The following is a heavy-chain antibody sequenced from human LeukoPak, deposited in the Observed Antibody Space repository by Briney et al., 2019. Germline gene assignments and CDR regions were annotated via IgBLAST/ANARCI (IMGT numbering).Heavy chain of an antibody. V-gene: IGHV3-20*04. D-gene: IGHD6-19*01. CDR1: GFTFDDYG. J-gene: IGHJ6*03. Sequence: GGSLRLSCAASGFTFDDYGMSWVRHAPGKGLEWVSGINWNGGSTGYADSVKGRFTISRDNAKNSLYLQMNSLRAEDTALYYCARAAVAESRYCYYMDVWGKGTTVTVSS. CDR2: INWNGGST. CDR3: ARAAVAESRYCYYMDV.